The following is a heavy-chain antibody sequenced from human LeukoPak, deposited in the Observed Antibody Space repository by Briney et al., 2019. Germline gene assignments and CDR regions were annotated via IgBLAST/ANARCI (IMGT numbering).Heavy chain of an antibody. V-gene: IGHV3-30-3*01. J-gene: IGHJ4*02. D-gene: IGHD2-15*01. Sequence: GGSLRLSCAASGFTFSSYAMHWVRQAPGKGLEWVAVISYDGSNKYYADSVKGRFTISRDNSKNTLYLQMNSLRAEDTAVYYCARRAGYCSGGSCYFDYWGQGTLVTVSS. CDR1: GFTFSSYA. CDR3: ARRAGYCSGGSCYFDY. CDR2: ISYDGSNK.